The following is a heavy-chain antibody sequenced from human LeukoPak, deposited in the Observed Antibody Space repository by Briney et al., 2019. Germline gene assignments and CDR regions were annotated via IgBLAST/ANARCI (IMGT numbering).Heavy chain of an antibody. D-gene: IGHD3-22*01. CDR2: IYYSGST. J-gene: IGHJ3*02. Sequence: SETLSLTCTVSGGSISSYYWSWIRQPPGEGLGCIGYIYYSGSTNYNPSLKSRVTISVDTSKNQFSLKLSSVTAADTAVYYCARTYYYDSSGYHDAFDIWGQGTLVTVSS. CDR3: ARTYYYDSSGYHDAFDI. V-gene: IGHV4-59*01. CDR1: GGSISSYY.